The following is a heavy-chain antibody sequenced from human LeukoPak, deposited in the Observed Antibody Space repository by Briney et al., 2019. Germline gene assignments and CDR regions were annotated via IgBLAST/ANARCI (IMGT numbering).Heavy chain of an antibody. CDR1: GFTFSSYW. D-gene: IGHD2-15*01. CDR2: IKQDGSEK. V-gene: IGHV3-7*01. J-gene: IGHJ4*02. Sequence: GGSLRLSCAASGFTFSSYWMSWVRQAPGKGLEWVANIKQDGSEKYYVDSVRGRFTISRDNAKNSLYLQMNSLRVEDTAMYYCARDLPVGSGQCSGGSCGGGQGTLVTVSS. CDR3: ARDLPVGSGQCSGGSCG.